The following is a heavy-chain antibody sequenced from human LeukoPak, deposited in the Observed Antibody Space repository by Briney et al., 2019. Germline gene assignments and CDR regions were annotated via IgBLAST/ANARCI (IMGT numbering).Heavy chain of an antibody. CDR2: IIPIFGTA. J-gene: IGHJ3*02. CDR1: GGTFSSYA. Sequence: SVKVSCKASGGTFSSYAISWVRQAPGQELEWMGGIIPIFGTANYAQKFQGRVTITTDESTSTAYMELSSLRSEDTAVYYCARDSYDSSGYFSQDAFDIWGQGTMVTVSS. D-gene: IGHD3-22*01. CDR3: ARDSYDSSGYFSQDAFDI. V-gene: IGHV1-69*05.